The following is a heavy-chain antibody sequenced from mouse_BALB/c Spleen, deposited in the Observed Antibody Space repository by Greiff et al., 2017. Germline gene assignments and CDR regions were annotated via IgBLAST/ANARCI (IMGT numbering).Heavy chain of an antibody. D-gene: IGHD3-3*01. J-gene: IGHJ4*01. V-gene: IGHV2-2*02. CDR3: ARTRGDGGYGMDY. Sequence: VQLQQSGPGLVQPSQSLSITCTVSGFSLTSYGVHWVRQSPGKGLEWLGVIWSGGSTDYNAAFISSLSISKNNSTSHVFFQMNSLQANDTAIYYCARTRGDGGYGMDYWGQGTSVTVSS. CDR2: IWSGGST. CDR1: GFSLTSYG.